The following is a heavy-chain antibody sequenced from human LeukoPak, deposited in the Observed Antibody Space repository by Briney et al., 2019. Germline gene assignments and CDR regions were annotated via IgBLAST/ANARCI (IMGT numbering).Heavy chain of an antibody. J-gene: IGHJ3*02. D-gene: IGHD1-1*01. CDR1: GFIFYSYA. CDR3: ARDGVHDAFDI. Sequence: GGSLRLSCSASGFIFYSYAMHWVRQATGKGLEWVSAIGTAGDTYYPGSVKGRFTISRENAKNSLYLQMNSLRAGDTAVYYCARDGVHDAFDIWGQGTMVTVSS. V-gene: IGHV3-13*01. CDR2: IGTAGDT.